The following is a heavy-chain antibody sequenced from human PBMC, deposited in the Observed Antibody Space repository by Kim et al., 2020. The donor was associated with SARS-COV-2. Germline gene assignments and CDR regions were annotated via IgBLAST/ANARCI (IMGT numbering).Heavy chain of an antibody. CDR1: GGTFSSYA. CDR3: ARVGVRSSWFFPGGHFDY. Sequence: SVKVSCKASGGTFSSYAISWVRQAPGQGLEWMGGIIPIFGTANYAQKFQGRVTITADESTSTAYMELSSLRSEDTAVYYCARVGVRSSWFFPGGHFDYWGQGTLVTVSS. D-gene: IGHD6-13*01. CDR2: IIPIFGTA. V-gene: IGHV1-69*13. J-gene: IGHJ4*02.